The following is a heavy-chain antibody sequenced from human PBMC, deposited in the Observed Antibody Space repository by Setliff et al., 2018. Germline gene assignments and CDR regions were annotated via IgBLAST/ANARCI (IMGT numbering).Heavy chain of an antibody. V-gene: IGHV3-30*07. D-gene: IGHD1-1*01. Sequence: GGSLRLSCAASGFAFRTHPMHWVRQAPGKGLEWLAVTSYDGINQYYADSVEGRFTISRDNANQSLYLQMNSLRAEDTAVYYCARGRKYRAVYFFDYWGQGALVTVSS. CDR3: ARGRKYRAVYFFDY. CDR2: TSYDGINQ. CDR1: GFAFRTHP. J-gene: IGHJ4*02.